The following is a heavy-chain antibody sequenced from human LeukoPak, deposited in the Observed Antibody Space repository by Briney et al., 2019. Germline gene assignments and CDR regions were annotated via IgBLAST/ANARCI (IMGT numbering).Heavy chain of an antibody. CDR3: ARALGSWLRSNWFDP. J-gene: IGHJ5*02. CDR1: GYTFTGYY. Sequence: ASVKVSCKASGYTFTGYYMHWVRQAPGQGLEWMGWINPNSGGTNYAQKFQGRVTMTRDTSISTAYMELSRLRSDDTAVYYCARALGSWLRSNWFDPWGQGTLVTVSS. V-gene: IGHV1-2*02. D-gene: IGHD3-10*02. CDR2: INPNSGGT.